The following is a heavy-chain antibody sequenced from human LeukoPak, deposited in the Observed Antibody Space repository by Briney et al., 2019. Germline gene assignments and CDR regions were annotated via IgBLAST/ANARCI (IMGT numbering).Heavy chain of an antibody. Sequence: GGSLRLSCAASGFTFSSYAMSWVRQAPGKGLEWVSAISGSGGSTYYADSVKGRFTISRDNSKNTLYLQMNSLKAEDTAVYYCTTDSGRAVGALLYFDYWGQGTLVTVSS. J-gene: IGHJ4*02. CDR1: GFTFSSYA. CDR3: TTDSGRAVGALLYFDY. V-gene: IGHV3-23*01. CDR2: ISGSGGST. D-gene: IGHD1-26*01.